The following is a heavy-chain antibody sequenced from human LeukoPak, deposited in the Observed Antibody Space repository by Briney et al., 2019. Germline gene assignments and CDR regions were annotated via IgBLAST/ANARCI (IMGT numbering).Heavy chain of an antibody. CDR1: GGSMSSYY. Sequence: SETLSLTCTVSGGSMSSYYWSWIRQPPGKGLEWIGYIHYSGSTNYNPSLNNRVSISIATSKNQFSLRLSSVTAADTAVYYCAKQRGDRVAYWGQGTLVTVSS. CDR2: IHYSGST. J-gene: IGHJ4*02. D-gene: IGHD4-17*01. CDR3: AKQRGDRVAY. V-gene: IGHV4-59*08.